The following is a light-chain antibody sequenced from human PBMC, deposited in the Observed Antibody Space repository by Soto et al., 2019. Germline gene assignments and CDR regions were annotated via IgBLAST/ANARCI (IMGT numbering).Light chain of an antibody. CDR2: LGS. CDR1: QTFLDSIGTTF. Sequence: DLVMPQSPLSLPVTLGERASFPCRLSQTFLDSIGTTFLDWYLQKPGQSPQLLIPLGSNRASGVPDRFSGSGSGTDFTLKISRVEAEDVGVYYCMQALQTPRTFGPGTKVDVK. CDR3: MQALQTPRT. J-gene: IGKJ3*01. V-gene: IGKV2-28*01.